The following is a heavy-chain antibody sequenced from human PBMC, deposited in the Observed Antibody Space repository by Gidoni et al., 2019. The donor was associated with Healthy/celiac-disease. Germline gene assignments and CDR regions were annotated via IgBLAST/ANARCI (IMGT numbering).Heavy chain of an antibody. Sequence: QLQLQESGPGLVKPSETLSLTCTVSGGSISSSSYYWGWIRQPPGKGLEWIGSIYYSGSTYYNPSLKSRVTISVDTSKNQFSLKLSSVTAADTAVYYCATPLGGYCSSTSCYFAFDIWGQGTMVTVSS. D-gene: IGHD2-2*01. CDR1: GGSISSSSYY. CDR2: IYYSGST. V-gene: IGHV4-39*01. CDR3: ATPLGGYCSSTSCYFAFDI. J-gene: IGHJ3*02.